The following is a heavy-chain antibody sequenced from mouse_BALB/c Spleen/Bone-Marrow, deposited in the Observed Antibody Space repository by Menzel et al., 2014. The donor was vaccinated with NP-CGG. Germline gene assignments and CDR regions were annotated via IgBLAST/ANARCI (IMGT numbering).Heavy chain of an antibody. D-gene: IGHD4-1*01. Sequence: EVQLQESGGGLVQPGGSRKLSCAASGLTFSSFGMHWVRQAPERGLEWVAYISSGSTSIFYSDTVRGRFTISRDNPKNTLFLQMTSLTSEDTAMYYCARGGNWDDFDVWGAGTTVTVSS. J-gene: IGHJ1*01. V-gene: IGHV5-17*02. CDR2: ISSGSTSI. CDR3: ARGGNWDDFDV. CDR1: GLTFSSFG.